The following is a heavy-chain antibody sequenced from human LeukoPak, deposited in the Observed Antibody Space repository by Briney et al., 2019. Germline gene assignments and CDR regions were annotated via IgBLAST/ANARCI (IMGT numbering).Heavy chain of an antibody. J-gene: IGHJ4*02. CDR1: GGSITSTNW. CDR2: VSLSGLT. CDR3: SRENGAFSPFGY. V-gene: IGHV4-4*02. Sequence: SGTLSLTCGVSGGSITSTNWWRWVRQPPGQGLEWIGEVSLSGLTNYNPSLSSRVIMALDTSKNHLSLHLTSVTAADTAVYYCSRENGAFSPFGYWGQGYLVTVLS. D-gene: IGHD2-8*01.